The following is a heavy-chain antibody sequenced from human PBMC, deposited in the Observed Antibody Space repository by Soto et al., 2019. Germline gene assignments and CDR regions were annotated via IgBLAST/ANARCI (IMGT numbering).Heavy chain of an antibody. J-gene: IGHJ4*02. CDR1: GFTFDDYA. Sequence: EVQLVESGGGLVQPGRSLRLSCAASGFTFDDYAMHWVRQAPGKGLEWVSGISWNSGSIGYADSVKGRFTISRDNAKNSLYLQMNSLRAEDKALYYCAKEGVLRYFDWLQYFDYWGQGTLVTVSS. D-gene: IGHD3-9*01. V-gene: IGHV3-9*01. CDR2: ISWNSGSI. CDR3: AKEGVLRYFDWLQYFDY.